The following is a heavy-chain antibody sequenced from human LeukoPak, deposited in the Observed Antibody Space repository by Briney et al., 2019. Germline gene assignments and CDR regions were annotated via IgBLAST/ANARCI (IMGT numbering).Heavy chain of an antibody. V-gene: IGHV3-23*01. CDR2: VSGSGGST. CDR1: GFTFRTST. Sequence: PGGSLRLSCAAYGFTFRTSTMSWVRQAPGKGLEWVSTVSGSGGSTYYADSVKRRFTISRDNSKNTLYLQMTSLRAEDTAVYYCAKDIGNDYWGQGTLVTVSS. CDR3: AKDIGNDY. D-gene: IGHD1-14*01. J-gene: IGHJ4*02.